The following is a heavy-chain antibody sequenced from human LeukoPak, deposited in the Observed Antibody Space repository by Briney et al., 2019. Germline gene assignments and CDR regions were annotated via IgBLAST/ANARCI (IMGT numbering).Heavy chain of an antibody. J-gene: IGHJ4*02. V-gene: IGHV1-69*05. CDR2: IIPIFGTA. CDR3: ARVADTAMEYYFDY. D-gene: IGHD5-18*01. Sequence: ASVKVSCKASRGTFSSYAISWVRQAPGQGLEWMGRIIPIFGTANYAQKFQGRVTITTDESTSTAYMELSSLRSEDTAVYYCARVADTAMEYYFDYWDQGTLVTVSS. CDR1: RGTFSSYA.